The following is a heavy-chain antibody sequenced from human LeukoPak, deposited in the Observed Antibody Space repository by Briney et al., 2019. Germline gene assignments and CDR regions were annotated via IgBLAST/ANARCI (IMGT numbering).Heavy chain of an antibody. J-gene: IGHJ4*02. D-gene: IGHD3-3*01. CDR1: GYTFTSYG. CDR2: ISPYNGDT. V-gene: IGHV1-18*01. Sequence: ASVKVSCKASGYTFTSYGISWVRQAPGQGLEWMGWISPYNGDTNYAQRFQGRVTLTTDTFTSTAYMELRSLRSDDTAVYYCARDPSKILEWLPSRFDYWGQGILVTVSS. CDR3: ARDPSKILEWLPSRFDY.